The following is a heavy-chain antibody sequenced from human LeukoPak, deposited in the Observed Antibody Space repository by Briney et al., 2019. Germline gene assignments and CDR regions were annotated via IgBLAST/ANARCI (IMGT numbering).Heavy chain of an antibody. CDR3: ARNPLRYFDWLLPSKYYYYYMDV. D-gene: IGHD3-9*01. Sequence: ASVKVSCKASGYTFSGYYMHWVRQAPGQGLEWMGIINPSGGSTSYAQKFQGRVAMTRDMSTSTVYMELSSLRSEDTAVYYCARNPLRYFDWLLPSKYYYYYMDVWGKGTTVTVSS. CDR2: INPSGGST. CDR1: GYTFSGYY. J-gene: IGHJ6*03. V-gene: IGHV1-46*01.